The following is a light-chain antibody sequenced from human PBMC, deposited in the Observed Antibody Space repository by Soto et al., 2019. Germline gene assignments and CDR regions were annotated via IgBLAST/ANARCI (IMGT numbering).Light chain of an antibody. CDR1: QSVSSN. CDR2: GAS. J-gene: IGKJ5*01. V-gene: IGKV3-15*01. Sequence: EIVMTQSPATLSVSPGERATLSCRASQSVSSNLAWYQQKPGQAPRLLIYGASTRATGIPARFSGSGSGTEFTLTISSLQSEDFAVYYCLQYNSWPTITFGQGTRLEIK. CDR3: LQYNSWPTIT.